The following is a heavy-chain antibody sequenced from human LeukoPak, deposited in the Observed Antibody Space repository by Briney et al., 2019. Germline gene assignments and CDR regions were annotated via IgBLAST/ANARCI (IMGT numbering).Heavy chain of an antibody. Sequence: ASAKVSCKASGYTFTSYDINWVRQATGQGLEWMGWMNPNSGNTGYAQKFQGRVTMTRNTSISTAYMELSSLRSEDTAVYYCARLRYGSGNYYYYYMDVWGKGTTVTISS. D-gene: IGHD3-10*01. CDR2: MNPNSGNT. J-gene: IGHJ6*03. V-gene: IGHV1-8*01. CDR3: ARLRYGSGNYYYYYMDV. CDR1: GYTFTSYD.